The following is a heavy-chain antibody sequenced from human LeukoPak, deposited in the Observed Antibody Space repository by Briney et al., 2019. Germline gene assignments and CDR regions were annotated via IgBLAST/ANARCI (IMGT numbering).Heavy chain of an antibody. V-gene: IGHV3-7*01. CDR1: GFTFSSYW. CDR3: ARDSGHGAFYYYYYYMDV. CDR2: IKQDGSEK. D-gene: IGHD5-12*01. Sequence: GGSLRLSCAASGFTFSSYWMSWVRQAPGKGLEWVANIKQDGSEKYYVDSVKGRFTISRDNAKNSLYLQMNSLRAEDTAVYYCARDSGHGAFYYYYYYMDVWGKGTTVTVSS. J-gene: IGHJ6*03.